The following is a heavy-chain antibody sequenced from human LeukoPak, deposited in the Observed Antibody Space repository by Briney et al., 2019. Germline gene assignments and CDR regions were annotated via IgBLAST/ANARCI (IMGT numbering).Heavy chain of an antibody. CDR1: GYTLTELS. J-gene: IGHJ5*02. CDR3: ATDRLGELAGGWFDP. Sequence: AASVTVSCTVSGYTLTELSMHWVRQAPGKGLEWMGGFDPEDGETIYAQKFQGRVTMTEDTSTDTAYMELSSLRSEDTAVYYCATDRLGELAGGWFDPWGQGTLVTVSS. V-gene: IGHV1-24*01. CDR2: FDPEDGET. D-gene: IGHD3-10*01.